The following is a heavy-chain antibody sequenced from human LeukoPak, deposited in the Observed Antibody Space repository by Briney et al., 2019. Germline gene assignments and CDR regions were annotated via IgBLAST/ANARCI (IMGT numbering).Heavy chain of an antibody. CDR3: AGTAFQFGDYFYYMNV. J-gene: IGHJ6*03. CDR1: GYTFTGYY. CDR2: INPNNGDT. D-gene: IGHD3-3*02. Sequence: RASVKVSCKASGYTFTGYYMHWVRQAPGQGLEWMGWINPNNGDTNYAQKFQGRVTVTRDTSISTAYMELSGLTSDDTAVYYCAGTAFQFGDYFYYMNVWGTGTTVTVSS. V-gene: IGHV1-2*02.